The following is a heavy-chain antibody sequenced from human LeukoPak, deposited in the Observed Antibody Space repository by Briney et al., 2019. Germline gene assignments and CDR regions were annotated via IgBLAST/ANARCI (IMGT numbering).Heavy chain of an antibody. CDR2: FDPEDGET. Sequence: ASVKVSCKVSGYTLNQLSMHWVRQAPGKGLEWMGGFDPEDGETIYAQKFQGRVTMTEDTSTDTAYMELNSLRAEDTPVYYCVTESPRFLNWLDQNAWGQGTLVTVSS. J-gene: IGHJ4*02. D-gene: IGHD3-9*01. CDR3: VTESPRFLNWLDQNA. V-gene: IGHV1-24*01. CDR1: GYTLNQLS.